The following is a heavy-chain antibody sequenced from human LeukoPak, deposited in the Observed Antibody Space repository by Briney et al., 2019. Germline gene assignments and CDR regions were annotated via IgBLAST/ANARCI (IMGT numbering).Heavy chain of an antibody. J-gene: IGHJ4*02. CDR1: GFTFSSYW. CDR2: MNEDGSEK. D-gene: IGHD4-11*01. Sequence: TGGSPRLSWGVSGFTFSSYWMGWVRQAPGKGLEWVANMNEDGSEKYYMDSVKGRFTISRDNAKNSAYLQMNSLRVEDTAVYYCARSTAGLDYWGQGTLVTVSS. CDR3: ARSTAGLDY. V-gene: IGHV3-7*01.